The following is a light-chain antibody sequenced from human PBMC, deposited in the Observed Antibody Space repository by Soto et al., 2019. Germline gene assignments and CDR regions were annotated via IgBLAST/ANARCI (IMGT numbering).Light chain of an antibody. V-gene: IGLV2-14*01. J-gene: IGLJ1*01. CDR1: SSDVGGYNF. Sequence: QSVLTQPASVSGSPGQSITISCXXTSSDVGGYNFVSWYQQHPGKAPKLMIYDVSDRPSGVSNRFSGSKSGNTASLTITGLQAEDEADYYCSSYPSSFYVFGTGTKV. CDR2: DVS. CDR3: SSYPSSFYV.